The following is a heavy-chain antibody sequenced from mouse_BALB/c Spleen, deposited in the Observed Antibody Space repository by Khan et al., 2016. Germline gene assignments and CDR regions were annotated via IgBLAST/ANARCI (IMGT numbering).Heavy chain of an antibody. V-gene: IGHV1-87*01. Sequence: QVQLQQSGAELARPGASVRLSCKASGYTSANYWMQWVKQRPGQGLEWFGCIYPGDGDTRYSQKFKDKATLTADKSSSSAYMHLRSVASEDSAVYYCADALFVYWGQGTLVTVSA. CDR1: GYTSANYW. CDR2: IYPGDGDT. CDR3: ADALFVY. J-gene: IGHJ3*01.